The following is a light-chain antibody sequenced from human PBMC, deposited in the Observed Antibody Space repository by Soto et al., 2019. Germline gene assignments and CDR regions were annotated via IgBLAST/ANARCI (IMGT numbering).Light chain of an antibody. J-gene: IGKJ1*01. CDR1: QSISSN. V-gene: IGKV3-15*01. Sequence: EIVMTQSPATLSVSPGERATLSCRASQSISSNIAWYQQKPGQAPRLLIYGASTRATDIPARFSGSGSGTEFTLTITSLQSEDSAVYYCQQHNNWPRTFGQGTKVEI. CDR3: QQHNNWPRT. CDR2: GAS.